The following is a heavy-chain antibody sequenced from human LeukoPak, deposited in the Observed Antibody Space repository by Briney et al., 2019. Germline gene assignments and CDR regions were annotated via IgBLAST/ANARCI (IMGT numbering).Heavy chain of an antibody. CDR1: GFTFSSYA. D-gene: IGHD3-10*01. J-gene: IGHJ4*02. CDR2: ISGSGGST. V-gene: IGHV3-23*01. Sequence: GGSLRFSCAASGFTFSSYAMSWVRQAPGKGLEWVSAISGSGGSTYYADSVKGRFTISRDNSKNTLYLQMNSLRAEDTAVYYCAKAPMVRGAVFDYWGQGTLVTVSS. CDR3: AKAPMVRGAVFDY.